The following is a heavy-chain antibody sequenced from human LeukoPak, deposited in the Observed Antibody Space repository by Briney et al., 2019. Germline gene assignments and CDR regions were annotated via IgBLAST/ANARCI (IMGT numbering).Heavy chain of an antibody. V-gene: IGHV3-30*18. CDR2: ISDDGSNK. CDR3: SNELAGRRKRTPYYYYGIDV. Sequence: GGSLRLSCAASGFTFNDYAMHWVRQAPGKGLEWVAVISDDGSNKYYADSVKGRFTISRDNSKNTLYMQMNRLRAEDTAVYYCSNELAGRRKRTPYYYYGIDVWGQGTTVTVSS. J-gene: IGHJ6*02. D-gene: IGHD6-13*01. CDR1: GFTFNDYA.